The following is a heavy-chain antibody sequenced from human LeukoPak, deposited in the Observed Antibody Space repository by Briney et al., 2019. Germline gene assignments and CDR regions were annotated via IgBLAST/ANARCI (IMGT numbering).Heavy chain of an antibody. D-gene: IGHD5-18*01. CDR1: GFTFSGYY. CDR3: TRAPDTSSKVDY. CDR2: IDSSGTVL. V-gene: IGHV3-11*01. Sequence: GGSLRLSCAASGFTFSGYYMSWIRQAPGKGREWVAYIDSSGTVLYNADSVKGRFTISSDNAKKSLFLQMNSLRVQDKAVYFCTRAPDTSSKVDYWGQGTLVTVSS. J-gene: IGHJ4*02.